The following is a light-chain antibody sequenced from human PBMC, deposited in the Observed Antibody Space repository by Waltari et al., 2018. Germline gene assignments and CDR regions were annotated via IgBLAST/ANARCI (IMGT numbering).Light chain of an antibody. CDR3: QQYGTSSQWA. V-gene: IGKV3-20*01. CDR1: QSVSRTS. J-gene: IGKJ1*01. Sequence: ETVLTQSPGTLSLSPGDRATLSCRASQSVSRTSFAWYHQKPGDAPSILISGGANRATGIPERCSSSGAGTDFTLTISRLEPEDFAVYYCQQYGTSSQWAFGQGTKVEI. CDR2: GGA.